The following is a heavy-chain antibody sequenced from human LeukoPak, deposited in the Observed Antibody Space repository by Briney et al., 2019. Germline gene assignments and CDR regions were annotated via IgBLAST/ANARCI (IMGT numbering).Heavy chain of an antibody. J-gene: IGHJ4*02. CDR1: GYTFTSYG. D-gene: IGHD3-22*01. V-gene: IGHV1-18*01. CDR3: ATLSDYYDSSGYYFGY. CDR2: ISAYNGNT. Sequence: ASVKVPCKASGYTFTSYGISWVRQAPGQGLEWMGWISAYNGNTNYAQKLQGRVTMTTDTSTSTAYMELRSLRSDDTAVYYCATLSDYYDSSGYYFGYWGQGTLVTVSS.